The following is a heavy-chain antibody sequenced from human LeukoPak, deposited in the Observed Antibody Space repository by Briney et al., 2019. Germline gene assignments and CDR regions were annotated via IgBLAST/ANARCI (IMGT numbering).Heavy chain of an antibody. CDR1: GGSISSSSYY. Sequence: SETLSLTCTVSGGSISSSSYYWGWIRQPPGKGLEWIGSIYYSGSTYYNPSLKSRVTISVDTSKNQFSLKLSSVTAADTAVYYCARESGRGYSYGLSPKYYFDYWGQGTLVTVSS. CDR3: ARESGRGYSYGLSPKYYFDY. V-gene: IGHV4-39*07. D-gene: IGHD5-18*01. CDR2: IYYSGST. J-gene: IGHJ4*02.